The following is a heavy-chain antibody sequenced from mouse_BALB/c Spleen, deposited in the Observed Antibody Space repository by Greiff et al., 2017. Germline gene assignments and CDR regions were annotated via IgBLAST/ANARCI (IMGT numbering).Heavy chain of an antibody. Sequence: EVQLQQSGTVLARPGASVKMSCKASGYTFTSYWMHWVKQRPGQGLEWIGAIYPGNSDTSYNQKFKGKAKLTAVTSTSTAYMELSSLTNEDSAVYYCTRGDYYGSSPYWYLDVWGAGTTVTVSS. CDR1: GYTFTSYW. V-gene: IGHV1-5*01. CDR2: IYPGNSDT. D-gene: IGHD1-1*01. J-gene: IGHJ1*01. CDR3: TRGDYYGSSPYWYLDV.